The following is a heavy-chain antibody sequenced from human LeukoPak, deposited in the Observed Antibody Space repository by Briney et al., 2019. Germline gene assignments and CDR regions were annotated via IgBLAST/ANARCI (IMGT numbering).Heavy chain of an antibody. CDR2: MNPNSGNT. CDR3: ARGGGYYGSAPSDP. CDR1: GYTFTSYD. V-gene: IGHV1-8*01. J-gene: IGHJ5*02. D-gene: IGHD3-10*01. Sequence: GASVKVSCKASGYTFTSYDINWVRQATGQGLEWIGWMNPNSGNTGYAQKFQGRVTMTRNTSISTAYMELSSLRSEDTAVYYCARGGGYYGSAPSDPWGQGTLVTVSS.